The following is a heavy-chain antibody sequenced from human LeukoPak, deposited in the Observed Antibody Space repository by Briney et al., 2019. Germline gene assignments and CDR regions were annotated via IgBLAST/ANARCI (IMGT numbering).Heavy chain of an antibody. Sequence: GESLKISCKGSGYSFTSYWIGWVRQIAGKGLECMGIIYRGDSDTRYCPSFQVEVSVADAKSIITPYLQWSTLKASDTAMYYCARHETYSSSWSDAFDIWGQGTMVTVSS. CDR3: ARHETYSSSWSDAFDI. CDR2: IYRGDSDT. CDR1: GYSFTSYW. D-gene: IGHD6-13*01. V-gene: IGHV5-51*01. J-gene: IGHJ3*02.